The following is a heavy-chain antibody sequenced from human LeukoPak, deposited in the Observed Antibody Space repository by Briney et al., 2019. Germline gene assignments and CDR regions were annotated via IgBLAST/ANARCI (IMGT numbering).Heavy chain of an antibody. J-gene: IGHJ4*02. CDR1: GGSISSYY. CDR2: IYTSGST. CDR3: ARSNSGWFHFDN. Sequence: SETLSLTCTVSGGSISSYYWSWIRQPAGKGLEWIGRIYTSGSTNYNPSLKSRVTMSVDTSKNHFSLKLTSVTAADTAVYFCARSNSGWFHFDNWGQGTLVTVSS. V-gene: IGHV4-4*07. D-gene: IGHD6-19*01.